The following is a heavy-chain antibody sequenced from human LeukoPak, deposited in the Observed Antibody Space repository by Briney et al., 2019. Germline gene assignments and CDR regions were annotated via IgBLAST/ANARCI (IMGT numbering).Heavy chain of an antibody. CDR2: IEPNSGGI. D-gene: IGHD3-22*01. CDR1: GYTFTGYY. J-gene: IGHJ4*02. Sequence: ASMKVSCKASGYTFTGYYIHWVRQAPGQGLEWMGWIEPNSGGINYAQNFQGRITMTRDTSITTAYMELSRLRSDDTAVYYCARSAENDSSGYHYGTDYWGQGTLVTVSS. V-gene: IGHV1-2*02. CDR3: ARSAENDSSGYHYGTDY.